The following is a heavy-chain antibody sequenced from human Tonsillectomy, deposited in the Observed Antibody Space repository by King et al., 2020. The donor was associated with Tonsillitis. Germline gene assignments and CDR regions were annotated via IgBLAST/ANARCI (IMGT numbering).Heavy chain of an antibody. J-gene: IGHJ4*02. CDR3: ATGWYRPDY. Sequence: QVQLPQWGAGLLRPSETLSLTCAVYGGSFNYWSWIRQPPGTGLEWIGEINHSGSTNYNPSLKSRVTISVDTSKNQFSLKLSSVTAADTAMYYCATGWYRPDYWGQGPLVSVSS. D-gene: IGHD6-19*01. CDR1: GGSFNY. CDR2: INHSGST. V-gene: IGHV4-34*01.